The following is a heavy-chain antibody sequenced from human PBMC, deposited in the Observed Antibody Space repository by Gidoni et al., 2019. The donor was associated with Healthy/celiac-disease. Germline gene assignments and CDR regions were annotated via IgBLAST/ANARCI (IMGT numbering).Heavy chain of an antibody. D-gene: IGHD3-22*01. J-gene: IGHJ4*02. CDR2: ISSSGVYI. Sequence: EVQLLESGGGLVKPGGSLRLSCAVSGFTFTTYRMTWVRQAPGKGLGWVASISSSGVYIYYADSVKGRFTISRDNVKNSLYLQMNSLAAEDTAVYYCARAGSYDTSGFYYSDYWGLGTLVTVSS. V-gene: IGHV3-21*02. CDR1: GFTFTTYR. CDR3: ARAGSYDTSGFYYSDY.